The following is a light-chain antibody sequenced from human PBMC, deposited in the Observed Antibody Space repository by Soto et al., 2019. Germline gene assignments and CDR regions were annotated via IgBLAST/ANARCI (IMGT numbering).Light chain of an antibody. CDR3: AAWNGSLTGVV. CDR1: SSNIGSNS. CDR2: VDN. J-gene: IGLJ2*01. V-gene: IGLV1-47*02. Sequence: QSVLTQPPSASGTPGQRVTISCSGSSSNIGSNSVYWYQQLPGTAPKLLISVDNQRPSGVPDRFSGSKSGTSASLAISGLRSEDEADYFCAAWNGSLTGVVFGGGTKLTVL.